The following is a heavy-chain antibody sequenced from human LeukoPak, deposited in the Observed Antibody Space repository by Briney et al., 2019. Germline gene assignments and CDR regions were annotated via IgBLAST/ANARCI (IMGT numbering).Heavy chain of an antibody. CDR1: GFTFSSYA. CDR2: ISYVGTNK. V-gene: IGHV3-30*04. Sequence: SGGSLRLSCAASGFTFSSYAMHWVRQAPGKGLEWVAVISYVGTNKYYADSVKGRFTISRDNSKNTLYLQMNSLRAEDTAVYYCATNTVEWGAQLERPDKPIYYYYYMDVWGKGTTVTISS. CDR3: ATNTVEWGAQLERPDKPIYYYYYMDV. J-gene: IGHJ6*03. D-gene: IGHD1-1*01.